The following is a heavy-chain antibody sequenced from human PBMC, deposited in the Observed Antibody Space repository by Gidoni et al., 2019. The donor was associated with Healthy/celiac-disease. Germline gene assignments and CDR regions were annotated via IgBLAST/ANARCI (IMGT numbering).Heavy chain of an antibody. J-gene: IGHJ4*02. D-gene: IGHD3-3*01. CDR3: AIMTYYDFWSGYYFFDY. V-gene: IGHV4-4*02. Sequence: QVQLQESGPGLVKPSGTLSLTCAVSCGSISSSNWWSWVRQPPGKGLEWIGEIYHSGSTNYNTSLKSRVTISVDKSKNQFSLKLSSVTAADTAVYYCAIMTYYDFWSGYYFFDYWGQGTLVTVSS. CDR2: IYHSGST. CDR1: CGSISSSNW.